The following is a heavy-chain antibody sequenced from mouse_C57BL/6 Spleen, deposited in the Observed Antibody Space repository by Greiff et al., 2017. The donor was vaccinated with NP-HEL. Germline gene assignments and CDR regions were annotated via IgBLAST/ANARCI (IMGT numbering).Heavy chain of an antibody. Sequence: VQLQQSGAELVRPGTSVKVSCKASGYAFTNYLIEWVKQRPGQGLEWIGVINPGSGGTNYNEKFKGKATLTADKSSSTAYMQLSSLTSEDYAVYFCARYPYFDYWGQGTTLTVSS. CDR1: GYAFTNYL. CDR3: ARYPYFDY. V-gene: IGHV1-54*01. CDR2: INPGSGGT. J-gene: IGHJ2*01.